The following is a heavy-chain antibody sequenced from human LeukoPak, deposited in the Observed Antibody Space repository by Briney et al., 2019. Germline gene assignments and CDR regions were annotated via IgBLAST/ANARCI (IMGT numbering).Heavy chain of an antibody. Sequence: GGSLRLSCGASGFIFRNYGMSWVRQAPGEGLKWVAGINDNGGGAYYAESLKGRFTISRDNSKSMLYLQMDSLRAEDTAVYYCAREFTIFGVVIQRYDAFDVWGQGTMVTVSS. CDR2: INDNGGGA. V-gene: IGHV3-23*01. CDR3: AREFTIFGVVIQRYDAFDV. D-gene: IGHD3-3*01. J-gene: IGHJ3*01. CDR1: GFIFRNYG.